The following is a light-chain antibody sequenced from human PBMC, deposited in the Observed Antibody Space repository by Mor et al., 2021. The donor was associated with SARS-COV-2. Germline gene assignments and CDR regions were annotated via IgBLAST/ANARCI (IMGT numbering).Light chain of an antibody. Sequence: SQSVSSDLAWYQQKLGQAPRLLIYGASTRATGIPARFSGSGSGTEFTLTISSLQSEDFAVYYCQQYNNWPPWTFGQGTKVEI. V-gene: IGKV3D-15*01. CDR2: GAS. CDR1: QSVSSD. CDR3: QQYNNWPPWT. J-gene: IGKJ1*01.